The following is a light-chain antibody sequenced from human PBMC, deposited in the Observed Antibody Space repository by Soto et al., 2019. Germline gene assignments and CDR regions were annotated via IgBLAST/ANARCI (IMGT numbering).Light chain of an antibody. V-gene: IGKV3-15*01. Sequence: DIVMTQSPSTLSVSPGERATLSCRASQSVSSYLAWYHQKPVQARRHLINEASTRATGIPARFSGSGSGTEFTLTTISLQSEDVVVYYCQQYNNWPRTFGQGTKVDIK. J-gene: IGKJ1*01. CDR1: QSVSSY. CDR3: QQYNNWPRT. CDR2: EAS.